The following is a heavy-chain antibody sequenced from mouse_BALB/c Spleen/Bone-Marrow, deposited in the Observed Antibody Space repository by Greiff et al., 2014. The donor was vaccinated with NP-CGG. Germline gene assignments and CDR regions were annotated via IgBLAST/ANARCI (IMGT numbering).Heavy chain of an antibody. Sequence: EVQLQQSGPELVKPGPTVKISCKASGYSFTGYYMHWVKQSHGKSLEWIGEINPYNGGTSYNQKFKGKATLTVDTSSSTAFMELHSLTSEDSSVDYCARQWYGNYAYWGQGTLVTVSA. CDR2: INPYNGGT. CDR1: GYSFTGYY. D-gene: IGHD2-10*02. J-gene: IGHJ3*01. CDR3: ARQWYGNYAY. V-gene: IGHV1S30*01.